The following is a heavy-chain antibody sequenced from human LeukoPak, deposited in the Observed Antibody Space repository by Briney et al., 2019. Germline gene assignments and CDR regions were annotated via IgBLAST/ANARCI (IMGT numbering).Heavy chain of an antibody. CDR1: GFTFSSYA. D-gene: IGHD3-10*01. Sequence: PGGSLRLSCAASGFTFSSYAMSWVRQAPGKGLEWVSAISGSGGSTYYADSVKGRFTISRDNSKNTLYLQMNSLRAEDTAVYYCAKEFGYGSGSYYNVLNWFDPRGQGTLVTVSS. J-gene: IGHJ5*02. CDR2: ISGSGGST. V-gene: IGHV3-23*01. CDR3: AKEFGYGSGSYYNVLNWFDP.